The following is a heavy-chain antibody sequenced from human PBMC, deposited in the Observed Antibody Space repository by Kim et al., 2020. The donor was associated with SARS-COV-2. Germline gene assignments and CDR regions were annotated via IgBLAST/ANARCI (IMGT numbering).Heavy chain of an antibody. J-gene: IGHJ6*02. D-gene: IGHD6-19*01. Sequence: SETLSLTCTVSGYSISSGYYWGWIRQPPGKGLEWIGSIYHSGSTYYNPSLKSRVTISVDTSKNQFSLKLSSVTAADTAVYYCARDQHSSGWYRFGYYYYGMDVWGQGTTVTVSS. CDR2: IYHSGST. CDR3: ARDQHSSGWYRFGYYYYGMDV. V-gene: IGHV4-38-2*02. CDR1: GYSISSGYY.